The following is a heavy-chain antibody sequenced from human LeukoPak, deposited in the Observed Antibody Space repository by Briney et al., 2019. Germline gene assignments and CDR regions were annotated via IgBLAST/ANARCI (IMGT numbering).Heavy chain of an antibody. J-gene: IGHJ3*02. CDR2: ISSGGDNI. CDR1: GFTFSDYY. V-gene: IGHV3-11*01. D-gene: IGHD2-2*02. CDR3: AGEARGYMAFQI. Sequence: PGGSLRLSCAASGFTFSDYYMSWIRQAPGKGLEWVSYISSGGDNIYYADSVKGRFTISKDNARSSLYLQMNSLRDEDTAIYYCAGEARGYMAFQIRGQGTMVTLSS.